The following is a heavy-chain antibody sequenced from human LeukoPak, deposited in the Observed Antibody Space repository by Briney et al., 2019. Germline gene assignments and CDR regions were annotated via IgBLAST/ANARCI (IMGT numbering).Heavy chain of an antibody. Sequence: PGGSLRLSCAASGFSLSSFNMNWVRQAPGKGPEWISYITTLNTTISYSDSVKGRFTISRDNAKNSLYLQMNSLRAEDTAVYYCVRDHFYAFDYWGQGTLVAVSS. CDR3: VRDHFYAFDY. D-gene: IGHD2/OR15-2a*01. CDR2: ITTLNTTI. V-gene: IGHV3-48*04. CDR1: GFSLSSFN. J-gene: IGHJ4*02.